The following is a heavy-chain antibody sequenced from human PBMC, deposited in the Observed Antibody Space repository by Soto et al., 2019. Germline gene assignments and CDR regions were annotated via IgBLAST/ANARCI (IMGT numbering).Heavy chain of an antibody. J-gene: IGHJ4*02. D-gene: IGHD1-1*01. CDR1: GGIISHYY. V-gene: IGHV4-59*01. Sequence: PSETLSLTCTVSGGIISHYYWSWIRQPPGGGLQWIGYIYNSGRTDYNPSLKGRVTISVDMSKNQFSLDLSSVTAADTAVYYCARGTWLNPTPYYFDYWGQGALVTVSS. CDR2: IYNSGRT. CDR3: ARGTWLNPTPYYFDY.